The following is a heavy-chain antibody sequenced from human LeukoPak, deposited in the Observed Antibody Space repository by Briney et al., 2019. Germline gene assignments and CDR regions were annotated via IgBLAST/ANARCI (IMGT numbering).Heavy chain of an antibody. CDR1: GGSFSGYY. Sequence: ETLSLTCAVYGGSFSGYYWSWIRQPPGKGLEWVANIKQDGSEKYYVDSVKGRFTISRDNAKNSLYLQMNSLRAEDTAVYYCARDASYYYGSGKGWFDPWGQGTLVTVSS. J-gene: IGHJ5*02. D-gene: IGHD3-10*01. V-gene: IGHV3-7*03. CDR3: ARDASYYYGSGKGWFDP. CDR2: IKQDGSEK.